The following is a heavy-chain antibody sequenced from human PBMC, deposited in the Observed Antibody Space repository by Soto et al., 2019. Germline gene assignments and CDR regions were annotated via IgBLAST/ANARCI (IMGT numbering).Heavy chain of an antibody. Sequence: ASVKVSCKASGYTFIGYYIHWVRQAPGQGLEWMGWVNPNSGGTNYAQRFQGWVTMTRDRSISTAYMELSRLKSDDTAVYYCARVGGGLASLGYYGMDVWGQGTTVTVSS. CDR3: ARVGGGLASLGYYGMDV. V-gene: IGHV1-2*04. D-gene: IGHD3-10*01. J-gene: IGHJ6*02. CDR1: GYTFIGYY. CDR2: VNPNSGGT.